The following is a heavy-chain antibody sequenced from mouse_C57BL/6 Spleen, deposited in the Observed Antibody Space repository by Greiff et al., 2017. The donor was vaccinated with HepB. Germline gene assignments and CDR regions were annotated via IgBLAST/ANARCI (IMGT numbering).Heavy chain of an antibody. CDR3: ARQGDYYGSSYVGYAMDY. D-gene: IGHD1-1*01. Sequence: QVQLQQSGPGLVAPSQSLSITCTVSGFSLTSYGVDWVRQPPGKGLEWLVVIWSDGSTTYNSALKSRLSISKDNSKSQVFLKMNSLQTDDTAMYYGARQGDYYGSSYVGYAMDYWGQGTSVTVSS. CDR1: GFSLTSYG. V-gene: IGHV2-6-1*01. J-gene: IGHJ4*01. CDR2: IWSDGST.